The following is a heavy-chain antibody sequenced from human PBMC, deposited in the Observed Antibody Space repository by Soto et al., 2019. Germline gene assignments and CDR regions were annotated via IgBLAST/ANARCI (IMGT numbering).Heavy chain of an antibody. CDR1: GYAFTDNY. CDR3: ARGYCNSIGCWDYFDY. J-gene: IGHJ4*02. D-gene: IGHD2-2*01. Sequence: ASVKVSCKASGYAFTDNYLHWVRLAPGQGPEWMAWINPTTGGTKYAQKFQGRVTVTWDTSISTAYMELSSLRFDDMAIYYCARGYCNSIGCWDYFDYWGQGTQVTVSS. CDR2: INPTTGGT. V-gene: IGHV1-2*02.